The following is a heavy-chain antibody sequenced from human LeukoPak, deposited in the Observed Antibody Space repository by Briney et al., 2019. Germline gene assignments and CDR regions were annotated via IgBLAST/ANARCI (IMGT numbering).Heavy chain of an antibody. CDR3: ARDLGLDY. J-gene: IGHJ4*02. CDR2: IKEDGSEK. CDR1: GGSISSSNW. Sequence: GTLSLTCAVSGGSISSSNWWSWVRQAPGKGLEWVANIKEDGSEKAYVDSVKGRFTISRDNAKNALYLQMNSLRVEDTAVYYCARDLGLDYWGQGTLVTVSS. D-gene: IGHD3-10*01. V-gene: IGHV3-7*01.